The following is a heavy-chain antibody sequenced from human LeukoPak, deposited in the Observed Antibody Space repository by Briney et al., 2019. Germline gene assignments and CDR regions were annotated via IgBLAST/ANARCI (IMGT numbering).Heavy chain of an antibody. Sequence: SVKVSCKASGGTFSSYSISWVRQAPGQGLDGMGWISGYNGHTKYAQKVQGRVTMTTDTSTNTAYMELSSLRSEDTAVYYCARGRTERWLQLYAFDIWGQGTMVTVSS. J-gene: IGHJ3*02. CDR3: ARGRTERWLQLYAFDI. CDR1: GGTFSSYS. V-gene: IGHV1-18*01. D-gene: IGHD5-24*01. CDR2: ISGYNGHT.